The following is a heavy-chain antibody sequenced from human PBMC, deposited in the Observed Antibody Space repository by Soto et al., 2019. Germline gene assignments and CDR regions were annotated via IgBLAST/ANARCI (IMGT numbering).Heavy chain of an antibody. CDR1: GFTFSSYS. D-gene: IGHD1-1*01. CDR2: ISSGSSTI. V-gene: IGHV3-48*02. CDR3: TRVRQLGLDY. Sequence: EVQLVDSGGGLVQPGGSLRLSCAASGFTFSSYSMIWVRQAPGKGLEWVSYISSGSSTIYYADSVKGRFTVSRDNAKNSLYLQMNSLRDEDTAAYYCTRVRQLGLDYWGQGTLVTVSS. J-gene: IGHJ4*02.